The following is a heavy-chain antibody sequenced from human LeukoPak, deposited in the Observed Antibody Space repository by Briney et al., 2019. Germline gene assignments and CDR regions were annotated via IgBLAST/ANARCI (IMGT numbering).Heavy chain of an antibody. J-gene: IGHJ5*02. CDR3: ARDRYVWGSYRISNWFDP. D-gene: IGHD3-16*02. Sequence: SETLSLTCTVSGGSISSYYWSWIRQSPGKGLEWIGYIYYSGITNYNPSLKSRVTISVDTSKNQFSLKLSSVTAADTAVYYCARDRYVWGSYRISNWFDPWGQGTLVTVSS. V-gene: IGHV4-59*12. CDR2: IYYSGIT. CDR1: GGSISSYY.